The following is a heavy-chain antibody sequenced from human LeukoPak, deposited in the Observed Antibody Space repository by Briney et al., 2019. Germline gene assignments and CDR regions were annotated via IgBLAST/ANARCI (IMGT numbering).Heavy chain of an antibody. V-gene: IGHV4-59*01. CDR1: GDSISTYC. J-gene: IGHJ5*02. D-gene: IGHD2-15*01. Sequence: SETLSLTWTVSGDSISTYCWSWIRQPPAKGLEWIAYVYHSGSSNYSPSLKSRVTISVDTSKNQLSLKLSSVTAADTAVYYCAKVVSSWFDPWGQGTLVTVSS. CDR2: VYHSGSS. CDR3: AKVVSSWFDP.